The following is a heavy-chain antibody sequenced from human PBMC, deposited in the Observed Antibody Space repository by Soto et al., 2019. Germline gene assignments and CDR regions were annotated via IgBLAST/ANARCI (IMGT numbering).Heavy chain of an antibody. J-gene: IGHJ4*02. CDR3: ARHEAGYGRLDH. CDR1: GGSISSYH. D-gene: IGHD1-1*01. V-gene: IGHV4-59*08. CDR2: IYSSGST. Sequence: SETLSLTCTVSGGSISSYHWSWIRQPPGKGLEWIGYIYSSGSTNYNPSLKSRVTISVDTSKNQFSLKLSSVTAADTAMYYCARHEAGYGRLDHWGQGTLVTVSS.